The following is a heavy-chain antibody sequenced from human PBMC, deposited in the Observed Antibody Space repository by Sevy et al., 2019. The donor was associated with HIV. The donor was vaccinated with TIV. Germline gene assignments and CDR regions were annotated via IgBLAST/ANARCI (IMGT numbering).Heavy chain of an antibody. CDR2: IYHSGST. Sequence: SESLSLTCAVSGGSISSGGYSWSWIRQPPGKGLEWIGYIYHSGSTYYNPSLKSRVTISVDRSKNQFSLKLSSMTAAATAVYYCARARQDFFDPWGQGTLVTVSS. V-gene: IGHV4-30-2*01. J-gene: IGHJ5*02. CDR1: GGSISSGGYS. CDR3: ARARQDFFDP.